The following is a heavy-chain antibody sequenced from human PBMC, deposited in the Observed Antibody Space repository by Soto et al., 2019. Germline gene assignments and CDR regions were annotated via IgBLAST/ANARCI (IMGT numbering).Heavy chain of an antibody. CDR2: INPNSGGT. Sequence: ASVKVSCKASGYTFTGYYLHWVRQAPEQGLEWMGWINPNSGGTKYAQKFRGRVTLTWHTSINTAYMEVNRLRSDDTALYYCARDRVQYSSSPHFDYWGQVTLVTVSS. D-gene: IGHD6-6*01. CDR1: GYTFTGYY. CDR3: ARDRVQYSSSPHFDY. J-gene: IGHJ4*02. V-gene: IGHV1-2*02.